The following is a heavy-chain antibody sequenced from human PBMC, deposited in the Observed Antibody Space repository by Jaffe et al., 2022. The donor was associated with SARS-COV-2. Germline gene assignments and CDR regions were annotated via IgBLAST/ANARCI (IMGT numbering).Heavy chain of an antibody. D-gene: IGHD6-13*01. CDR3: AHTARVQGLSRVWNYYGMDV. CDR1: GFAFSSSA. V-gene: IGHV3-23*01. CDR2: ISGGGEAT. J-gene: IGHJ6*02. Sequence: EVQLLESGGTLVQPGGSLRLSCAASGFAFSSSAMTWVRQAPGKGLEWISAISGGGEATYYTDSVKGRFTISRDNFRNTLYLQMSSLRAEDTAIYYCAHTARVQGLSRVWNYYGMDVWGQGTTVTVSS.